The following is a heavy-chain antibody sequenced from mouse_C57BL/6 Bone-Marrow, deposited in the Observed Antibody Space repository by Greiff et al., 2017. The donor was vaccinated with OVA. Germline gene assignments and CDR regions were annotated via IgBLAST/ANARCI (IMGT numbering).Heavy chain of an antibody. Sequence: VQLQQPGAELVKPGASVKLSCKASGYTFTSYWMHWVKQRPGQGLEWIGMIHPNSGSTNYNEKFKSKATLTVDKSSSTAYMQLSSLTSEDSAVYYCARRGDSSGCYAMDYWGQGTSVTVSS. CDR3: ARRGDSSGCYAMDY. CDR2: IHPNSGST. CDR1: GYTFTSYW. D-gene: IGHD3-2*02. V-gene: IGHV1-64*01. J-gene: IGHJ4*01.